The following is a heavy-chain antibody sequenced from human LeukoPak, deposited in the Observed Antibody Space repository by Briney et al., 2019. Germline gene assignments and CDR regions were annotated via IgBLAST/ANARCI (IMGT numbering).Heavy chain of an antibody. Sequence: PGGSLRLSCAASGFTFSSYSMNWVRQAPGKGLEWVSVIYSGGSTYYADSVKGRFTISRDNSKNTLYLQMNSLRAEDTAVYYCAREVIPHWFDPWGQGTLVTVSS. J-gene: IGHJ5*02. V-gene: IGHV3-53*01. CDR1: GFTFSSYS. CDR3: AREVIPHWFDP. D-gene: IGHD3-16*02. CDR2: IYSGGST.